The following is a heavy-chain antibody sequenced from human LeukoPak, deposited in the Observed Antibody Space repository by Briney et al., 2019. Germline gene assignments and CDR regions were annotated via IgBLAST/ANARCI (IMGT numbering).Heavy chain of an antibody. V-gene: IGHV3-23*01. D-gene: IGHD6-13*01. CDR2: ISGSGGST. J-gene: IGHJ4*02. CDR3: AKSLSSSPYYFDY. CDR1: GFTFSSYA. Sequence: GGSLRPSCAASGFTFSSYAMSWVRQAPGKGLEWVSAISGSGGSTYYADSVKGRFTISRDNSKNTLYLQMNSLRAEDTAVYYCAKSLSSSPYYFDYWGQGTLVTVSS.